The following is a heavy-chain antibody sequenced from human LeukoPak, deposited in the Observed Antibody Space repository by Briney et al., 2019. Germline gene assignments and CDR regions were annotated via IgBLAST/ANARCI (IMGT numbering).Heavy chain of an antibody. CDR1: GFTFSGYW. J-gene: IGHJ4*02. V-gene: IGHV3-7*03. Sequence: PGGSLRLSCAASGFTFSGYWMSWVRQAPGKGLECVANIKEDGSEKHYVDSAKGRFTISRDNAMNSLYLQINSLGVEDTAVYYCARGGRWYFDFWGQGTLVTVSS. CDR3: ARGGRWYFDF. D-gene: IGHD2-15*01. CDR2: IKEDGSEK.